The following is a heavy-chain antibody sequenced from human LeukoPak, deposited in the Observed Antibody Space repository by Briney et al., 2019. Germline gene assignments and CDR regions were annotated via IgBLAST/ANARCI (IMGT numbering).Heavy chain of an antibody. Sequence: SETLSLTCTVSGGSISSYYWSWIRQPPGKGLEWIGSIYYSGSTYYSPSLRRRVTISVDTSGNHISLKLRSVTAADTAFYYCARVGFCSGAACYMGNFRYYHMDVWGKGATVTVSS. CDR3: ARVGFCSGAACYMGNFRYYHMDV. V-gene: IGHV4-39*07. D-gene: IGHD2-2*02. CDR2: IYYSGST. J-gene: IGHJ6*03. CDR1: GGSISSYY.